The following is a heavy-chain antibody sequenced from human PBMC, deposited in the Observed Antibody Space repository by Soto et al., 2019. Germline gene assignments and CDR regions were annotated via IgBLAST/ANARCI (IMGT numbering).Heavy chain of an antibody. CDR2: IYYSGST. D-gene: IGHD6-19*01. CDR3: ARLRYSSGWGYYYGMDV. V-gene: IGHV4-31*03. CDR1: GGSISSGGYY. J-gene: IGHJ6*02. Sequence: PSETLSLTCTVSGGSISSGGYYWSWIRQHPGKGLEWIGYIYYSGSTYYNPSLRSRVTISVDTSKNQFSLKLSSVTAADTAVYYCARLRYSSGWGYYYGMDVWGQGTTVTVSS.